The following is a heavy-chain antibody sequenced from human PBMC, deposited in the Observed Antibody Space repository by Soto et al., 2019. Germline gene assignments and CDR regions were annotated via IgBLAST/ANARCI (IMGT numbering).Heavy chain of an antibody. Sequence: GGSLRLSCAASGFTFSDYYMNWIRQAPGKGLEWVSYISSSGSTKYYADSVKGRFTISRDNAKNSLYLQMNSLRAEDTAVYYCARDPTGRLEYGMDVWGQGTTVTVSS. CDR1: GFTFSDYY. J-gene: IGHJ6*02. V-gene: IGHV3-11*01. CDR2: ISSSGSTK. CDR3: ARDPTGRLEYGMDV. D-gene: IGHD6-25*01.